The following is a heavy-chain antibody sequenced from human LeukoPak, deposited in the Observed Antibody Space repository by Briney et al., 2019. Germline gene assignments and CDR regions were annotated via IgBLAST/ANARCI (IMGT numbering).Heavy chain of an antibody. J-gene: IGHJ1*01. Sequence: SETLSLTCTVSSGSITSAGYNWSWIRQPPGQGLEWIGYIYYSGSTYYNPSLGSRVSISIDASKNQFSLKLTSVTAADTAVYYCSRESHLGDLSLGYFHHWGQGTLVTVSS. CDR1: SGSITSAGYN. D-gene: IGHD3-16*02. CDR3: SRESHLGDLSLGYFHH. CDR2: IYYSGST. V-gene: IGHV4-30-4*01.